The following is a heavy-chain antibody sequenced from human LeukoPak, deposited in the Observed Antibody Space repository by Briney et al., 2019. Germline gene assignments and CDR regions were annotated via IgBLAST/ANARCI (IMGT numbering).Heavy chain of an antibody. J-gene: IGHJ6*02. Sequence: ASVKVSCKASGYTFTSYGISWVRQAPGQGLEWMGWINPNSGGTNYAQKFQGRVTMTRDTSISTAYMELSRLRSDDTAVYYCARDLQFTASVWGQGTTVTVSS. V-gene: IGHV1-2*02. CDR3: ARDLQFTASV. CDR1: GYTFTSYG. CDR2: INPNSGGT. D-gene: IGHD4-11*01.